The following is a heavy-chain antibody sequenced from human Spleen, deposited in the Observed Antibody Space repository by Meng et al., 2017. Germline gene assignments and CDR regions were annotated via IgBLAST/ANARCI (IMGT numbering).Heavy chain of an antibody. V-gene: IGHV4-39*07. CDR1: GGSISSSSYY. J-gene: IGHJ4*02. Sequence: SETLSLTCTVSGGSISSSSYYWGWIRQPPGKGLEWIGSISYSGITYYSSSLKSRVTISVDTSKNQFSLKVTSVTAADTAVYYCARERGSSGWSDYWGQGKLVTVSS. CDR2: ISYSGIT. D-gene: IGHD6-19*01. CDR3: ARERGSSGWSDY.